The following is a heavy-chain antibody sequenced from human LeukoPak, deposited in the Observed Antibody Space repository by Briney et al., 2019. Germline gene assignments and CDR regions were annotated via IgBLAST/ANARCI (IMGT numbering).Heavy chain of an antibody. CDR2: ISGSGGST. CDR3: AKDGRIGAFDI. D-gene: IGHD2-15*01. Sequence: AGGSLRLSCAASGFTFSNHAMTWVRQAPGKGLEWVSTISGSGGSTYYADSVKGRFTISRDNSKNTLYLQMNSLRAEDTAVYYCAKDGRIGAFDIWGQGTMVTVSS. CDR1: GFTFSNHA. J-gene: IGHJ3*02. V-gene: IGHV3-23*01.